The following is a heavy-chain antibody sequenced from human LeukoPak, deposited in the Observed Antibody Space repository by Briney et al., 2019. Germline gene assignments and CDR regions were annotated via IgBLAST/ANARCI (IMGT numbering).Heavy chain of an antibody. Sequence: PSETLSLTCTVSGYSISSGYYWGWIRQPPGKGLEWIGYIYHSGSTYYNPSLKSRVTISVDTSKNQFSLKLSSVTAADTAVYYCAGAAGGSFDYWGQGTLVTVSS. D-gene: IGHD6-13*01. J-gene: IGHJ4*02. V-gene: IGHV4-38-2*02. CDR3: AGAAGGSFDY. CDR1: GYSISSGYY. CDR2: IYHSGST.